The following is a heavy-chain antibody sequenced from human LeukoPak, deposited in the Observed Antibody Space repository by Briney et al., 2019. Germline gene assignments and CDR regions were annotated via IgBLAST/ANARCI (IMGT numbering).Heavy chain of an antibody. CDR3: ARTTTFYTAFDAFDI. D-gene: IGHD5-18*01. V-gene: IGHV4-4*07. Sequence: XSISXXYWSWIRQPAGKGLEWIGRIYTSGSTNYNPSLKSRVTMSVDTSKNQFSLKLSSVTAADTAVYYCARTTTFYTAFDAFDIWGQGTMVTVSS. CDR1: XSISXXY. J-gene: IGHJ3*02. CDR2: IYTSGST.